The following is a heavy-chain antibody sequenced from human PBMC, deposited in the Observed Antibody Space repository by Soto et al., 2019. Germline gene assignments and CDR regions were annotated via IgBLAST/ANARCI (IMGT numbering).Heavy chain of an antibody. V-gene: IGHV4-59*01. D-gene: IGHD3-10*01. CDR3: ARDLSMVRGVKALGMDV. CDR1: GGSISSYY. Sequence: PSETLSLTCTVSGGSISSYYWSWIRQPPGKGLEWIGYIYYSGSTNYNPSLKSRVTISVDTSKNQFSLKLSSVTAADTAVYYCARDLSMVRGVKALGMDVWGQGTTVTVSS. J-gene: IGHJ6*02. CDR2: IYYSGST.